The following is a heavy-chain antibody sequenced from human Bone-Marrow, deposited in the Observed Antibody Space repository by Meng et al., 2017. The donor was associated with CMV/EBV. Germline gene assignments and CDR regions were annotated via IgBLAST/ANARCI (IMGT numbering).Heavy chain of an antibody. CDR1: GGSVSSGSYY. D-gene: IGHD6-13*01. CDR3: ARRIAAAGTISYYYYYGMDV. CDR2: IYYSGST. J-gene: IGHJ6*01. V-gene: IGHV4-39*01. Sequence: SETLSLTCTVSGGSVSSGSYYWSWIRQPPGKGLEWIGSIYYSGSTYYNPSLKSRVTISVDTSKNQFSLKLSSVTAADTAVYYCARRIAAAGTISYYYYYGMDVWGQGTTVTVSS.